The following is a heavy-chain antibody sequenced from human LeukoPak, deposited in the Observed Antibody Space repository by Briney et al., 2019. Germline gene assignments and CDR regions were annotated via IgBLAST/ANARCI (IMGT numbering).Heavy chain of an antibody. CDR3: ARDGGLHTNFDY. V-gene: IGHV3-7*01. CDR1: AFSFRNW. CDR2: TKRGGSAE. D-gene: IGHD2-15*01. J-gene: IGHJ4*02. Sequence: GGSLRLSCAASAFSFRNWMGWGRQAPGKGLEGVVDTKRGGSAEYYADSVRGRFTASRDNANNLLYLQMDRLRAEDTAVYYCARDGGLHTNFDYWGQGTLLTVSS.